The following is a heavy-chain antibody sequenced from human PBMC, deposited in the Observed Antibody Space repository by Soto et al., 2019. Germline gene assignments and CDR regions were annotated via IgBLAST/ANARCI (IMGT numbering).Heavy chain of an antibody. J-gene: IGHJ5*02. Sequence: QVQLVQSGAEVKKPGSSVKVSCKASGGTFSSYAISWVRQAPGQGLEWMGGIIPIFGTANYAQKFQGRVTITGEQSTSTAYMELSSLRSEDTAVYYCAGSWSPSQILWWFDPWGQGTLVTVSS. CDR3: AGSWSPSQILWWFDP. CDR1: GGTFSSYA. D-gene: IGHD3-3*01. V-gene: IGHV1-69*01. CDR2: IIPIFGTA.